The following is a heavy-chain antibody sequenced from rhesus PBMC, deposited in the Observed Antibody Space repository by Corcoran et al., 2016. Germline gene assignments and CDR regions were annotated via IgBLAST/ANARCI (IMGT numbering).Heavy chain of an antibody. D-gene: IGHD1-26*01. V-gene: IGHV3S5*01. Sequence: EVQLVESGGGLVQPGGSLRLSCAASGFTFSSYGMSWVRQAPGKGLELVSYISNGGGRTYYADSVKGRVTIARENSKNTLSLQMNSLRAEDTAVYYCAKRGATEGGIDYWGQGVLVTVSS. CDR2: ISNGGGRT. CDR1: GFTFSSYG. J-gene: IGHJ4*01. CDR3: AKRGATEGGIDY.